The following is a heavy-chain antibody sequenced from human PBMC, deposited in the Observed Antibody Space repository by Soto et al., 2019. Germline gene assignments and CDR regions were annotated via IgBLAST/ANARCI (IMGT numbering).Heavy chain of an antibody. J-gene: IGHJ5*02. V-gene: IGHV3-73*01. CDR2: IRSKANSYAT. Sequence: GGSLRLSCAASGFTFSGSAMHWVRQASGKGLEWVGRIRSKANSYATAYAASVKGRFTISRDDSKNTAYLQMNSLKTEDTAVYYCTRPSYDFWSDNNWFDPWGQGTLGTVSS. CDR3: TRPSYDFWSDNNWFDP. CDR1: GFTFSGSA. D-gene: IGHD3-3*01.